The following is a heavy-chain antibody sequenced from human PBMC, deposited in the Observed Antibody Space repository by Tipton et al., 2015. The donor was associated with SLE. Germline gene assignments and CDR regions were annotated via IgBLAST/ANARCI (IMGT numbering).Heavy chain of an antibody. CDR2: ISGSGGST. CDR1: GFTFSSYS. Sequence: SLRLSCAASGFTFSSYSMNWVRQAPGKGLEWVSAISGSGGSTYYADSVKGRFTISRDNSKNTLYLQMNSLRAEDTAVYYCAKACGGLRFLECPPDWGQGTLVTVSS. D-gene: IGHD3-3*01. J-gene: IGHJ4*02. V-gene: IGHV3-23*01. CDR3: AKACGGLRFLECPPD.